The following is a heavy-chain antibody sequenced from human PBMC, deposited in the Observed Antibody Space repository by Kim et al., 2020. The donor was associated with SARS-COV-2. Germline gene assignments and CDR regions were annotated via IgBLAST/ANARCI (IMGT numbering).Heavy chain of an antibody. V-gene: IGHV3-11*05. Sequence: VKGRFTLSRDNAHYSLYLQMNSLRAEDTAVYYCARAQSLTAFYYFYGLDVWGQGTTVTVSS. D-gene: IGHD1-20*01. CDR3: ARAQSLTAFYYFYGLDV. J-gene: IGHJ6*02.